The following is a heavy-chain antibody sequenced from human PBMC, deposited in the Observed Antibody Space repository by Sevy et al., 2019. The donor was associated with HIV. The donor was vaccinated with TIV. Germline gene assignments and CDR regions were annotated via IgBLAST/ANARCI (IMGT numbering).Heavy chain of an antibody. Sequence: SETMSLTCAVSGYSISSDYYWGWIRQPPGKGLEWIGSIYHSGYSYYNPSLKRRVTTSVDTSKNQLSLKLSSVIAADTAVFYCARAIGTQVAGLYYFDYWGQGTLVTVSS. V-gene: IGHV4-38-2*01. CDR3: ARAIGTQVAGLYYFDY. J-gene: IGHJ4*02. D-gene: IGHD6-19*01. CDR2: IYHSGYS. CDR1: GYSISSDYY.